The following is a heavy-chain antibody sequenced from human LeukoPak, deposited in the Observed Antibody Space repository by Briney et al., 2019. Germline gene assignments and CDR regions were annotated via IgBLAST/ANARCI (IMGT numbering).Heavy chain of an antibody. Sequence: GGSLRLSCAASGFTFSSYAMSWVRQAPGKGLEWVSAISGSGGSTYYADSVKGRFTISRDDSKNTLYLQMNSLRAEDTAVYYCAKRGTYYYDSSGYEDYWGQGTLVTVSS. V-gene: IGHV3-23*01. D-gene: IGHD3-22*01. CDR2: ISGSGGST. J-gene: IGHJ4*02. CDR3: AKRGTYYYDSSGYEDY. CDR1: GFTFSSYA.